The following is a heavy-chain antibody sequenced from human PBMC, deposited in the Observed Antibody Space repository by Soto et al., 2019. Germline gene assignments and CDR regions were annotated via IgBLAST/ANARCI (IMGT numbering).Heavy chain of an antibody. Sequence: SETLSLTCTVSGGSISSSSYYWGWIRQPPGKGLEWIGSIYYSGSTYYNPSLKSRVTISVDTSKNQFSLKLGSVTAADTAVYYCARHLTVTNVGSYFDYWGQGTLVTVSS. CDR3: ARHLTVTNVGSYFDY. J-gene: IGHJ4*02. CDR2: IYYSGST. V-gene: IGHV4-39*01. D-gene: IGHD4-17*01. CDR1: GGSISSSSYY.